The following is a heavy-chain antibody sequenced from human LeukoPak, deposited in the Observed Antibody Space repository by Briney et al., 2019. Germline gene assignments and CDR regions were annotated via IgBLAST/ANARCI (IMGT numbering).Heavy chain of an antibody. D-gene: IGHD6-19*01. J-gene: IGHJ4*02. Sequence: GGSLRLSCAASGFTFSNAWMTWVRQAPGKGLEWVANIKRDGSQKNYVDSVKGRFTISRDSAKSSLYLQMNSLRAEDTAVYYCARDSSGWLDYWGQGTLVTVSS. CDR1: GFTFSNAW. CDR2: IKRDGSQK. CDR3: ARDSSGWLDY. V-gene: IGHV3-7*05.